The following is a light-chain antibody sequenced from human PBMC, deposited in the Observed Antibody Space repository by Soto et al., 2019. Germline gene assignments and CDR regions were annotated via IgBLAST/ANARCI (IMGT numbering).Light chain of an antibody. CDR1: NSNIGAGYD. V-gene: IGLV1-40*01. J-gene: IGLJ2*01. CDR3: QSYDVRLRVI. CDR2: GNT. Sequence: QSVLTQPPSVSGAPGQRVTFSCAGTNSNIGAGYDVHWYQHLPGRPPKLLIYGNTNRPSGVPDRFSASKSGASASLAITGLQAEDEADYYCQSYDVRLRVIFGGGTKVTVL.